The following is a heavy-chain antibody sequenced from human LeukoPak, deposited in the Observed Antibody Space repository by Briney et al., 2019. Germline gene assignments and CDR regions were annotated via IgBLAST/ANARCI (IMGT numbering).Heavy chain of an antibody. J-gene: IGHJ4*02. V-gene: IGHV1-58*01. CDR2: IVVGSGNT. D-gene: IGHD3-22*01. Sequence: AASVKVSCKASGFTFTSSAVQWVRQARGQRLEWIGWIVVGSGNTNYAQKFQERVTITRDMSTSTAYMELSSLSSEDTAVYYCAAKSMLVVDRERLDDYWGQGTLVTVSS. CDR1: GFTFTSSA. CDR3: AAKSMLVVDRERLDDY.